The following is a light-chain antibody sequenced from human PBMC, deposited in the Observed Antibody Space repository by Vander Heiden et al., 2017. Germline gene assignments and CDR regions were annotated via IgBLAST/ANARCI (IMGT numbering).Light chain of an antibody. CDR2: CNN. V-gene: IGLV1-40*01. CDR1: SSNIGAGYD. CDR3: QYSDSRLSLSV. Sequence: QSVLTQPPSVSGAPGQRVTISCTGSSSNIGAGYDVHWYQQLQGTDTKRLIVCNNNRPSGVPDRFSCYKAGTYASPETNGLQAEDEADDYCQYSDSRLSLSVFGVGTKLTVL. J-gene: IGLJ3*02.